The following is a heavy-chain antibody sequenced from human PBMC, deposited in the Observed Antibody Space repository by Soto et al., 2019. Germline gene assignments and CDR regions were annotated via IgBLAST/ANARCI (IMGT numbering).Heavy chain of an antibody. CDR1: GFTFSSYG. J-gene: IGHJ4*02. CDR3: AKDRITIFGVVTDY. D-gene: IGHD3-3*01. V-gene: IGHV3-30*18. Sequence: QVQLVESGGGVVQPGRSLRLSCAASGFTFSSYGMHWVRQAPGKGLEWVAVISYDGSNKYYADSVKGRFTISRDNSKNTLYLQMNRLRAEDTAVYYCAKDRITIFGVVTDYWGQGTLVTVSS. CDR2: ISYDGSNK.